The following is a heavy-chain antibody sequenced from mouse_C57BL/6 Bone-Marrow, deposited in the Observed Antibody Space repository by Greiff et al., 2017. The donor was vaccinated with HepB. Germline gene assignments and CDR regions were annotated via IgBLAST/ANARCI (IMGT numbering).Heavy chain of an antibody. CDR1: GFTFSDYG. Sequence: EVKLMESGGGLVKPGGSLKLSCAASGFTFSDYGMHWVRQAPEKGLEWVAYISSGSSTIYYADTVKGRFTISRDNAKNTLFLQMTSLRSEDTAMYYCARIYYGNGDYWGQGTSVTVSS. V-gene: IGHV5-17*01. D-gene: IGHD2-1*01. CDR2: ISSGSSTI. CDR3: ARIYYGNGDY. J-gene: IGHJ4*01.